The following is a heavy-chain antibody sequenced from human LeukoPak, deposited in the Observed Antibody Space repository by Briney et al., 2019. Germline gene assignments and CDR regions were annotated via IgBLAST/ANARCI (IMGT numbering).Heavy chain of an antibody. V-gene: IGHV1-2*02. D-gene: IGHD6-13*01. CDR2: ISGNSGDT. CDR3: ARDLMTYSSFDY. Sequence: ASVKVSCKASGYTFSSYGVNWVRQAPGQGLEWMGWISGNSGDTKYAQKFQGRVTMTRDTSISTAYMELSRLRSDDTAVYYCARDLMTYSSFDYWGQGTLVTVSS. CDR1: GYTFSSYG. J-gene: IGHJ4*02.